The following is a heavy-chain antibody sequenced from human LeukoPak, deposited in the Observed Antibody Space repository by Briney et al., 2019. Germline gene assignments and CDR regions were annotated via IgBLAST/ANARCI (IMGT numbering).Heavy chain of an antibody. V-gene: IGHV4-39*07. CDR3: ARERPSIAVAGGNLDY. D-gene: IGHD6-19*01. CDR1: GGSISSGGYS. J-gene: IGHJ4*02. Sequence: SETLSLTCTVSGGSISSGGYSWSWIRQPPGKGLEWIGEINHSGSTNYNPSLKSRVTISVDTSKNQFSLKLSSVTAADTAVYYCARERPSIAVAGGNLDYWGQGTLVTVSS. CDR2: INHSGST.